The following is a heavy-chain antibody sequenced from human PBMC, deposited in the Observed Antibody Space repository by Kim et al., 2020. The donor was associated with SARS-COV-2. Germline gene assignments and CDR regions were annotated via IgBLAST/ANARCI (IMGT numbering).Heavy chain of an antibody. CDR1: GFTFSSYA. CDR2: ISGSGGST. V-gene: IGHV3-23*01. D-gene: IGHD6-19*01. CDR3: AKDLRPSHSSGWPRVISGGNYYYYGMDV. J-gene: IGHJ6*02. Sequence: GGSLRLSCAASGFTFSSYAMSWVRQAPGKGLEWVSAISGSGGSTYYADSVKGRFTISRDNSKNTLYLQMNSLRAEDTAVYYCAKDLRPSHSSGWPRVISGGNYYYYGMDVWGQGTTVTVSS.